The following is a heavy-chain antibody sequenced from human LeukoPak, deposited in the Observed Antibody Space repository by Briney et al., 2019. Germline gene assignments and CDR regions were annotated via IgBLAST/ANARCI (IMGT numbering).Heavy chain of an antibody. CDR2: INPNSGGT. D-gene: IGHD1-26*01. V-gene: IGHV1-2*02. CDR1: GYTFTGYY. J-gene: IGHJ3*02. CDR3: ATALVGATDAFDI. Sequence: ASVKVSCKASGYTFTGYYMHWVRQAPGQGLEWMGWINPNSGGTNYAQKFQGRVTMTRDTSISTAYMELSRLRSDDTAVYYCATALVGATDAFDIWGQGTMVTVSS.